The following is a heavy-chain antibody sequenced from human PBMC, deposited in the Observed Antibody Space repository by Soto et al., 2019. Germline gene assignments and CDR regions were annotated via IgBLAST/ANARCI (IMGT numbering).Heavy chain of an antibody. CDR1: GGSISSSSYY. D-gene: IGHD2-15*01. CDR3: ARRVKNRGGLYYYGMDV. Sequence: SATLSLTCTVSGGSISSSSYYWGWIRQPPGKGLEWIGSIYYSGSTYYNPSLKSRVTISVDTSKNQFSLKLSSVTAADTAVYYCARRVKNRGGLYYYGMDVWGQGTTVT. CDR2: IYYSGST. J-gene: IGHJ6*02. V-gene: IGHV4-39*01.